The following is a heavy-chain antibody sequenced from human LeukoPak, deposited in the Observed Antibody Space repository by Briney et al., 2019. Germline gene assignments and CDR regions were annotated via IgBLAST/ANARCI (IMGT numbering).Heavy chain of an antibody. J-gene: IGHJ5*02. Sequence: SSVNVSCKASGYRFTSYGISWLRQAPAQGLEWMEWISGYNGNTNYAQKVQGRGTMTTDTSTGPAYLELGSLSSDDTAVYYFARPNYRGGTGSYGGTIWFDPWGQGTLVTVSS. D-gene: IGHD3-10*01. CDR2: ISGYNGNT. CDR3: ARPNYRGGTGSYGGTIWFDP. V-gene: IGHV1-18*01. CDR1: GYRFTSYG.